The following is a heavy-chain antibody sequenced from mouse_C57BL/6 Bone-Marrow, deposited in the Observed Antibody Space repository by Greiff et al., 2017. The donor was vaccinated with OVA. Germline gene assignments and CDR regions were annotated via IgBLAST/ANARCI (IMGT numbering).Heavy chain of an antibody. CDR2: ISNGGGST. CDR3: ARQGGSSYDYYAMDY. J-gene: IGHJ4*01. V-gene: IGHV5-12*01. CDR1: GFTFSDYY. Sequence: EVQRVESGGGLVQPGGSLKLSCAASGFTFSDYYMYWVRQTPEKRLEWVAYISNGGGSTYYPDTVKGRFTISRDNAKNTLYLQMSRLKSEDTAMYYCARQGGSSYDYYAMDYWGQGTSVTVSS. D-gene: IGHD1-1*01.